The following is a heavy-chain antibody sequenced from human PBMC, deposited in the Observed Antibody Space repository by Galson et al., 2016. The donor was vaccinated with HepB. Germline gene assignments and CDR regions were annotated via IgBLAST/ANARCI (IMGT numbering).Heavy chain of an antibody. V-gene: IGHV3-23*01. CDR1: GFTFSSYD. J-gene: IGHJ4*02. D-gene: IGHD5-18*01. CDR2: ISGSGGST. CDR3: ANGGEYSYATRVDY. Sequence: SLRLSCAASGFTFSSYDMSWVRQAPGKGLEWVSGISGSGGSTNYGDSVRGRFTISRDNSKNTLYLQMNSLRAEDTAVYYCANGGEYSYATRVDYWGQGTLVTVSS.